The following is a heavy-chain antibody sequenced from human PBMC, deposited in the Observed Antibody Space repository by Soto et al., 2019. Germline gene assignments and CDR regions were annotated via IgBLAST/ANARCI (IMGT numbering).Heavy chain of an antibody. V-gene: IGHV4-4*07. CDR1: VDSITTYY. CDR3: ARYSNNWFQTEGMDV. D-gene: IGHD6-13*01. CDR2: IDTSGNT. Sequence: ETLSLTCTVSVDSITTYYWSWIRQPAGKGLEWIGRIDTSGNTNYNPSLKSRVTMSVDTSKKQFSLKLTSVTAADTAVYYCARYSNNWFQTEGMDVWGQGTTVTVSS. J-gene: IGHJ6*02.